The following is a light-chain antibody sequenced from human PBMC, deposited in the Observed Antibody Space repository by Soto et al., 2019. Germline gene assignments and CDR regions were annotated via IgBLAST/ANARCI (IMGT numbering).Light chain of an antibody. V-gene: IGKV3-15*01. Sequence: EIVMTQSPATLSVSPGERATLSCRASQSVSGNLAWYQQKPGQAPRLLIYGASTRATGIPARFSGSGSGTEFTLTISSLQSEDFAVDDCQQYNIWPPITFGQGTRLEIK. CDR3: QQYNIWPPIT. J-gene: IGKJ5*01. CDR2: GAS. CDR1: QSVSGN.